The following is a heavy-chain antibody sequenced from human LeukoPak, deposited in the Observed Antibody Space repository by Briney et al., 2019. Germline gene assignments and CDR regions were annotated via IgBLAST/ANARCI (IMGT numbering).Heavy chain of an antibody. CDR2: INSDGSST. D-gene: IGHD2-21*02. J-gene: IGHJ4*02. CDR1: GFTFSSYW. CDR3: ARGHIVVLTAPDY. Sequence: GGSLRLSCAASGFTFSSYWMHWVRQAPGKGLVWVSRINSDGSSTSYADSVKGRFTISRDNAKNTLYLQMNSLRAEDTAVYYCARGHIVVLTAPDYWGQGTLVTVSS. V-gene: IGHV3-74*01.